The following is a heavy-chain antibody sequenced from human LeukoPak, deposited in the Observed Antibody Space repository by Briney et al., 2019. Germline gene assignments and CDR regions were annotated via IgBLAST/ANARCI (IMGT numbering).Heavy chain of an antibody. CDR1: GFTFSSYA. Sequence: GGSLRLSCAASGFTFSSYAMSWVRQAPGKGLEWVSAISGSGGSTYYADSVKGRFTISRDSSKNTLYLQMNSLRAEDTAVYYCAKGSTYYYGSGSYNPVNYWGQGTLVTVSS. J-gene: IGHJ4*02. CDR3: AKGSTYYYGSGSYNPVNY. V-gene: IGHV3-23*01. CDR2: ISGSGGST. D-gene: IGHD3-10*01.